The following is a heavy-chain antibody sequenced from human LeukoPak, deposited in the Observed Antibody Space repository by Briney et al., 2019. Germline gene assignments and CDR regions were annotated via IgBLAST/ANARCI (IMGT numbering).Heavy chain of an antibody. J-gene: IGHJ4*02. CDR2: ISYDGSNK. D-gene: IGHD3-22*01. CDR1: GFTFSSYA. Sequence: GGSLRLSCAASGFTFSSYAMHWVRQAPGKGLEWVAVISYDGSNKYYADSVKGRFTISRDNSKNTLYLQMNSLRAEDTAVYYCATQWLLRHFDYWGQGTLVTVSS. V-gene: IGHV3-30-3*01. CDR3: ATQWLLRHFDY.